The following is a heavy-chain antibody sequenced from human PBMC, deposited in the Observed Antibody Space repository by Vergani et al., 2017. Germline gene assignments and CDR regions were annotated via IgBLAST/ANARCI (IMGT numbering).Heavy chain of an antibody. CDR1: GFTFSSYW. D-gene: IGHD2-15*01. Sequence: EVQLVESGGGLVQPGGSLRLSCAASGFTFSSYWMSWVRQAPGKGLEWVANIKQDGSDKFYVDSVKGRFTVSRDNAKNSLYLQMNSLRAEDTAVYYCARDYCLGSYCMWYYYYMDVWGKGP. V-gene: IGHV3-7*03. CDR2: IKQDGSDK. J-gene: IGHJ6*03. CDR3: ARDYCLGSYCMWYYYYMDV.